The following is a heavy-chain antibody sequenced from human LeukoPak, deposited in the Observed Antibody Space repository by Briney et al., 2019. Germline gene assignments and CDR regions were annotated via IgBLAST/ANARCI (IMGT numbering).Heavy chain of an antibody. Sequence: PRGSPRPSSAASRFTFSNYWMNRVRLAPGKGLEWVANIKQDGSHINYVDSVKGRFTISRDNAKNSLYLQMNSLRVEDTAVYYCARDRAGMATFDEWGQGSNVTVSS. CDR3: ARDRAGMATFDE. V-gene: IGHV3-7*01. J-gene: IGHJ4*02. CDR1: RFTFSNYW. CDR2: IKQDGSHI. D-gene: IGHD5-18*01.